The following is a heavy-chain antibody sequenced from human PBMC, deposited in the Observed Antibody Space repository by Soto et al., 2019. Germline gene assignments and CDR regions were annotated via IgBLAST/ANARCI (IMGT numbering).Heavy chain of an antibody. D-gene: IGHD3-22*01. J-gene: IGHJ5*02. CDR2: IIPIFGTA. CDR1: GGTFSSYA. V-gene: IGHV1-69*01. CDR3: ARWGTVVGYWFDP. Sequence: QVQLVQSGADVKKPGSSVKVSCKASGGTFSSYAISWVRQAPGQGLEWMGGIIPIFGTAIYAQKFQGRVTITADESTSTAYRELSSMRSEAPAVYYGARWGTVVGYWFDPWGGGTLDTVS.